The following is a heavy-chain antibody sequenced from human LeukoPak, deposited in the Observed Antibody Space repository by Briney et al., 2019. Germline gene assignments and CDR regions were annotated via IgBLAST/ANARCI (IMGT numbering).Heavy chain of an antibody. CDR2: IYYSGSA. V-gene: IGHV4-30-4*01. D-gene: IGHD3-10*01. CDR1: GGSISSGDYY. CDR3: ARDVGDPLHFDY. J-gene: IGHJ4*02. Sequence: SETLSLTCTVSGGSISSGDYYWSWIRQPPGKGLEWIGYIYYSGSAYYSPSLKSRVTISVDTSKNQFSLKLRSVTAADTAVYYCARDVGDPLHFDYWGQGTLVTVSS.